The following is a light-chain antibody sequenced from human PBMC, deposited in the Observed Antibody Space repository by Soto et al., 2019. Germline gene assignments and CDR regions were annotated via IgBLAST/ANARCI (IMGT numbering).Light chain of an antibody. J-gene: IGKJ1*01. CDR2: GAS. V-gene: IGKV3-20*01. CDR1: QSISSSS. Sequence: EIVLTQSPGTLSLSPGEIATLACRASQSISSSSLAWYQQKPGQAPRLLIYGASSRATGIPDRFSGSGSGTDFTLTISRLEPEEFAVYYCQQYGSSPPWTFGHGTKLDI. CDR3: QQYGSSPPWT.